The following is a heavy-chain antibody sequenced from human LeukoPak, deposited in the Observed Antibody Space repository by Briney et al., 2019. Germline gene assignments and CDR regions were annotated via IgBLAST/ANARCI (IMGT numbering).Heavy chain of an antibody. D-gene: IGHD5-18*01. Sequence: SETLSLTCTVSGGSISSYYWSWIRQPPGKGLEWIGYIYYNGSTNYNPSLKSRVTISVDTSKNQFSLKLSSVTAADTAVYYCARVGYSYGYHWYFDLWGRGTLVTVSS. V-gene: IGHV4-59*01. CDR2: IYYNGST. CDR3: ARVGYSYGYHWYFDL. CDR1: GGSISSYY. J-gene: IGHJ2*01.